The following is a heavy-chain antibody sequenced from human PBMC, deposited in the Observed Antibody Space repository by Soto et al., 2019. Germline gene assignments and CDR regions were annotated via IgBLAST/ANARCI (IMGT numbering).Heavy chain of an antibody. J-gene: IGHJ4*02. V-gene: IGHV1-69*01. CDR2: IIPIFGTA. D-gene: IGHD1-26*01. Sequence: QVQLVQSGAEVKKPGSSVKVSCKASGGTFSSYSINWVRQAPGQGLEWMGEIIPIFGTANYAQKFQGRVTMTADESTSTAYMERSSRRAEDTAVYYCAREGGRNAGGIDYWGQGTLVTVSS. CDR3: AREGGRNAGGIDY. CDR1: GGTFSSYS.